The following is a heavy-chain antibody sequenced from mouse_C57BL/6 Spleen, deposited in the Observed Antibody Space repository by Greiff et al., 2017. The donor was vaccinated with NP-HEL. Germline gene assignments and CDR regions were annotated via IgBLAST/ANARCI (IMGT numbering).Heavy chain of an antibody. CDR2: IYPGDGDT. Sequence: QVQLQQSGAELVKPGASVKISCKASGYAFSSYWMNWVKQRPGKGLEWIGQIYPGDGDTNYNGKFKGKATLTADKSSSTAYMQLSSLTSEDSAVYFCARLCSSYVFDYWGQGTTLTVSS. J-gene: IGHJ2*01. CDR1: GYAFSSYW. D-gene: IGHD1-1*01. V-gene: IGHV1-80*01. CDR3: ARLCSSYVFDY.